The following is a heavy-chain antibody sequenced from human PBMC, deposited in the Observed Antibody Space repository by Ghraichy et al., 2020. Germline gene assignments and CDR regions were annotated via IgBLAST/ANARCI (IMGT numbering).Heavy chain of an antibody. CDR1: GYTFTGYY. V-gene: IGHV1-2*06. Sequence: ASVKVSCKASGYTFTGYYMHWVRQAPGQGLEWMGRINPNSGGTNYAQKFQGRVTMTRDTSISTAYMELSRLRSDDTAVYYCARAARGYSYDPRVDYWGQGTLVTVSS. CDR3: ARAARGYSYDPRVDY. CDR2: INPNSGGT. D-gene: IGHD5-18*01. J-gene: IGHJ4*02.